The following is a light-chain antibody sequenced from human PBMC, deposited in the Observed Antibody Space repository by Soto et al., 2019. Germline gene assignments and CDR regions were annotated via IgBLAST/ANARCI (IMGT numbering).Light chain of an antibody. Sequence: QSVVTQPPSASGTHGQRVTISCSGSSSNIGRNTVNWYQQFPVTAPNLLIYNNNERPSGVPDRCSGSKSGTSASLAISVLRSEDEADYYCAVWDASLNGRVFGGGTKVTVL. V-gene: IGLV1-44*01. CDR2: NNN. J-gene: IGLJ3*02. CDR3: AVWDASLNGRV. CDR1: SSNIGRNT.